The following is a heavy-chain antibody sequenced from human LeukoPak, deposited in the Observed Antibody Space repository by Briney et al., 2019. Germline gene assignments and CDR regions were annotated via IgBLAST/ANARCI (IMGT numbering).Heavy chain of an antibody. D-gene: IGHD2-15*01. J-gene: IGHJ6*02. CDR3: ARGVVVVAATPYYYGMDV. V-gene: IGHV4-30-4*08. Sequence: LRLSCAASGFTFSSYAMSWVRQPPGKGLEWIGYIYYSGSTYYNPSLKSRVTISVDTSKNQFSLKLSSVTAADTAVYYCARGVVVVAATPYYYGMDVWGQGTTVTVSS. CDR1: GFTFSSYA. CDR2: IYYSGST.